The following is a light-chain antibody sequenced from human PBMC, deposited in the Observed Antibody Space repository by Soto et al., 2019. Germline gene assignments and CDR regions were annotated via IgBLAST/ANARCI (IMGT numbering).Light chain of an antibody. CDR2: AAS. J-gene: IGKJ5*01. CDR1: QTISNY. V-gene: IGKV1-39*01. CDR3: QHTYSLTIP. Sequence: THTPTALSFSMAKIGTITFRASQTISNYLNWYQQKPGKAPKLLIYAASSLQSGAPSRFSGSGSGTDFTLTISRLQPEDFATFCCQHTYSLTIPFAQGTRLEI.